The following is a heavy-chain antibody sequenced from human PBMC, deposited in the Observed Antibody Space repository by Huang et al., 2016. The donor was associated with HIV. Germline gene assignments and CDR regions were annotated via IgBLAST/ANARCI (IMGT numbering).Heavy chain of an antibody. CDR3: ARGQLGSYGDYDVLY. Sequence: QVQLVQSGAEVKTPGSSVKVSCKASGGTFSKYAISWVRQAPGQGLEWMGGSIPRVGTPNDARKFQGRVTITADDSTSTTYVEVSSLRSEDTALYYCARGQLGSYGDYDVLYWGQGTLVTVSS. J-gene: IGHJ4*02. CDR2: SIPRVGTP. V-gene: IGHV1-69*13. D-gene: IGHD4-17*01. CDR1: GGTFSKYA.